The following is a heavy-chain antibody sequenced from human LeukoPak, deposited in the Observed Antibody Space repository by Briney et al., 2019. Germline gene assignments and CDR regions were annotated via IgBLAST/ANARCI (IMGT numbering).Heavy chain of an antibody. CDR3: ARGNYRVAFDM. Sequence: SETLSLTCTVSGGSISSYYWSWIRQPAGKGLEWIGRIYTSGSTNYNPSLKSRVTISVDTSKNQFSLKLSSVTAADTAVYSCARGNYRVAFDMWGQGTMVTVSS. D-gene: IGHD1-7*01. V-gene: IGHV4-4*07. J-gene: IGHJ3*02. CDR1: GGSISSYY. CDR2: IYTSGST.